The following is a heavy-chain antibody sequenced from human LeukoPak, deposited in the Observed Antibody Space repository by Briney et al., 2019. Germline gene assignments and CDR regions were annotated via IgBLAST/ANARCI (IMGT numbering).Heavy chain of an antibody. J-gene: IGHJ5*02. CDR2: IIDTGTT. Sequence: SETLSLTCAVSGVSTSGYFWSWMPQPAGKGLEGIGRIIDTGTTDYSPSLRSRATMSVATSRNQVSLKLRSVTAADTAVYYCARVRGYKDDNMWYLWFDPWGQGTLVTVSS. D-gene: IGHD2-15*01. V-gene: IGHV4-4*07. CDR3: ARVRGYKDDNMWYLWFDP. CDR1: GVSTSGYF.